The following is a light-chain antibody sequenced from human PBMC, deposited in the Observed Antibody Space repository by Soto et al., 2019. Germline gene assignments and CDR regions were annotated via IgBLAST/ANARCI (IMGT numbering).Light chain of an antibody. Sequence: DIQMTQSPSTLSASVGDRVTITCRASQTISSWLAWYQQKPGKAPDLLIYDASSLQDGVPSRFRGRGSGTEFTLTISSLQPDDFATYFCQQYITFPYTFGQGTKLEIK. J-gene: IGKJ2*01. CDR3: QQYITFPYT. V-gene: IGKV1-5*01. CDR1: QTISSW. CDR2: DAS.